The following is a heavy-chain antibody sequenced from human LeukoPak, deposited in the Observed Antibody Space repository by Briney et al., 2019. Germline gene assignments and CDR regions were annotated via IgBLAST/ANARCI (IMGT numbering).Heavy chain of an antibody. J-gene: IGHJ6*03. V-gene: IGHV3-23*01. CDR3: AKDGITGTAYYYYYMDV. CDR2: ISGSGGST. CDR1: AFTFSSYA. Sequence: GGSMTPSCPAYAFTFSSYAMSWDSPAQGKWMEWDSAISGSGGSTNYADSGTGCLIISIDNSKNTLYLQMNSLRAEDTAVYYCAKDGITGTAYYYYYMDVWGKGTTVTVSS. D-gene: IGHD1-7*01.